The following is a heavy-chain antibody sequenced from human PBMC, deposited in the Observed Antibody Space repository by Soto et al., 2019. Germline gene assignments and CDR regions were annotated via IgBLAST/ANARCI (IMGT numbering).Heavy chain of an antibody. Sequence: ASVKVSCKASGYTFTSYGISWVRQAPGQGLEWMGWISAYNGNTNYAQKLQGRVTMTTDTSTSTAYMELRSLRSDDTAVYYCARVQAFTYYDFWSGYSNDAFDIWGQGTMVTV. CDR2: ISAYNGNT. V-gene: IGHV1-18*01. D-gene: IGHD3-3*01. J-gene: IGHJ3*02. CDR3: ARVQAFTYYDFWSGYSNDAFDI. CDR1: GYTFTSYG.